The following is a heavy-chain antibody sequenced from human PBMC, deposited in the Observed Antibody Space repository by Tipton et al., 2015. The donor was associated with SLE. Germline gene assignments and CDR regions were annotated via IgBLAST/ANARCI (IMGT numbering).Heavy chain of an antibody. Sequence: SLRLSCAASGFTFSGSAVSWVRQASGKGLEWVGHIRTKSNRYATAYAASVQGRFTISRDDSNNMAFLQMNSLKTDDTAVYYCTSPPHGHTYYGDYWGQGALVTVSS. CDR2: IRTKSNRYAT. V-gene: IGHV3-73*01. D-gene: IGHD3-22*01. CDR3: TSPPHGHTYYGDY. CDR1: GFTFSGSA. J-gene: IGHJ4*02.